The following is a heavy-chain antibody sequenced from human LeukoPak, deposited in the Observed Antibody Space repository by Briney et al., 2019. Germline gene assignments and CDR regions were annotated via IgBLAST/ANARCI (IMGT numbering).Heavy chain of an antibody. V-gene: IGHV3-23*01. Sequence: GRSLRLSCAASGFTLSRYGMSWVRQAPGKGLEWVSSISDDGGSTFYADSVKGRFTISRDHYENTMYLQMNSLRAEDTAVYYCAKDRVRWALEYWGQGTLVTVSP. CDR3: AKDRVRWALEY. CDR2: ISDDGGST. CDR1: GFTLSRYG. J-gene: IGHJ4*02. D-gene: IGHD1-26*01.